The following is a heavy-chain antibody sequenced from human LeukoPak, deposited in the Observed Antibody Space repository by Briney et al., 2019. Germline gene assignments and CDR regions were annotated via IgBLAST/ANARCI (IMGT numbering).Heavy chain of an antibody. Sequence: GGSLRLSCAASGFTFSSYAMSWVGQAPGKGVEGVSAFSGGSCWTYYADSVKGRLTIYRENYKKTLYLQMNSLRAEDTAVYYCAKDLMVRGAVLYYFDYWGQGTLVTVSS. CDR3: AKDLMVRGAVLYYFDY. CDR2: FSGGSCWT. J-gene: IGHJ4*02. CDR1: GFTFSSYA. D-gene: IGHD3-10*01. V-gene: IGHV3-23*01.